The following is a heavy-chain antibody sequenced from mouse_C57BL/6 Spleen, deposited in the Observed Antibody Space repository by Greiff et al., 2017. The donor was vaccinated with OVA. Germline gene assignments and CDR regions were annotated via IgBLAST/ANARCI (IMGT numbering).Heavy chain of an antibody. CDR3: ARHYGSSYWYFDV. D-gene: IGHD1-1*01. CDR2: IDPSDSYP. Sequence: VQLQQPGAELVMPGASVKLSCKASGYTFTSYWMHWVKQRPGQGLEWIGEIDPSDSYPNYNQKFKGKSTLTVDKSSSTAYMQLSSLTSEDSAVYYCARHYGSSYWYFDVWGTGTTVTVSS. V-gene: IGHV1-69*01. J-gene: IGHJ1*03. CDR1: GYTFTSYW.